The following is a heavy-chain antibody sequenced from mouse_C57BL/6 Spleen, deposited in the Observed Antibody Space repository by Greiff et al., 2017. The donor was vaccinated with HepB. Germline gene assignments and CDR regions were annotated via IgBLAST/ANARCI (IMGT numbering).Heavy chain of an antibody. CDR1: GYTFTSYW. CDR2: IYPSDSET. V-gene: IGHV1-61*01. J-gene: IGHJ2*01. Sequence: QVQLQQPGAELVRPGSSVKLFCKASGYTFTSYWMDWVKQRPGQGLEWIGNIYPSDSETHYNQKFKDKATFTVDKSSTTAYLQLSSLTSEDSAVYYCARGKGLFDYWGQGTTLTVSS. CDR3: ARGKGLFDY.